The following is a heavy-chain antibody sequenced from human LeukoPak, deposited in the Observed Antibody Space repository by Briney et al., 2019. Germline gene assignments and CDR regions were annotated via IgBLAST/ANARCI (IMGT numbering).Heavy chain of an antibody. CDR3: ARGGVVRGVSAAFDI. J-gene: IGHJ3*02. CDR1: GYTFTSYA. V-gene: IGHV1-3*01. D-gene: IGHD3-10*01. CDR2: INAGNGNT. Sequence: ASVKVSCKASGYTFTSYAMHWVRQAPGQRLEWMGWINAGNGNTKYSQKFQGRVTTTRDTSTSTVYMELSSLRSDDTALYYCARGGVVRGVSAAFDIWGQGTMVTVSS.